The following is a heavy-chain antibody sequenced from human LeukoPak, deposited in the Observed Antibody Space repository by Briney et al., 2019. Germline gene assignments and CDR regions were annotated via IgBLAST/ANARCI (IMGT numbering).Heavy chain of an antibody. J-gene: IGHJ4*02. D-gene: IGHD6-13*01. CDR1: LGSIRAYY. Sequence: SETLSLTSDVSLGSIRAYYCGWIRQPPGKGLEWIGYNYNSGTTKYNPSLRSRVTVSVDRSKNQFSLRLTSVTAADTAVYYCARERASAGPHFDHWGRGVLVTVSS. CDR2: NYNSGTT. CDR3: ARERASAGPHFDH. V-gene: IGHV4-59*01.